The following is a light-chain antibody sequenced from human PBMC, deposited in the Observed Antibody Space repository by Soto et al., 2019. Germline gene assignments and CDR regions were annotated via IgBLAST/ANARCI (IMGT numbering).Light chain of an antibody. CDR2: GAS. CDR1: QSVSKNY. Sequence: EIVMTQSPGTLSVSPGERATLSWRASQSVSKNYLAWYQQTPGQAPRLLISGASSRATGIPDRFIGSGSGTDFPLTISRMDPEDFAVYYCQHYGSSGTFGQGTKVDIK. CDR3: QHYGSSGT. V-gene: IGKV3-20*01. J-gene: IGKJ1*01.